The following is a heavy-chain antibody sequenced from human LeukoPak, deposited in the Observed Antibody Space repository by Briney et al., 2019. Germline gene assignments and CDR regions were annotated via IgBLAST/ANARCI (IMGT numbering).Heavy chain of an antibody. D-gene: IGHD5-12*01. CDR2: IYSGGST. Sequence: GGSLRLSCAASGFTVSSNYMSWVRQAPGKGLEWVSVIYSGGSTYYADSVKGRFTISRDNSKNTLYLQMNSLGAEDTAVYYCAKLTSGWVVAAFDYWGQGTLVSVSS. CDR1: GFTVSSNY. J-gene: IGHJ4*02. CDR3: AKLTSGWVVAAFDY. V-gene: IGHV3-53*01.